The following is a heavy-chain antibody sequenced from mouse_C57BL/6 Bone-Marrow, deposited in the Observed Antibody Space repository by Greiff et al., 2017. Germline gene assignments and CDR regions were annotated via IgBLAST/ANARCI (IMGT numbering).Heavy chain of an antibody. CDR2: IYPRSGNT. V-gene: IGHV1-81*01. J-gene: IGHJ2*01. CDR1: GYTFTSYG. CDR3: ATPYYYGSRKD. D-gene: IGHD1-1*01. Sequence: QVQLKESGAELARPGASVKLSCKASGYTFTSYGISWVKQRTGQGLEWIGEIYPRSGNTYYNEKFKGKATLTADKSSSTAYMELRSLTSEDSAVYFCATPYYYGSRKDWGQGTTLTVSS.